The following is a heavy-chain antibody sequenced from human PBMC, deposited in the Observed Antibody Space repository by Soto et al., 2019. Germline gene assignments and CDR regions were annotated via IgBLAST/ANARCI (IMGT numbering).Heavy chain of an antibody. Sequence: ASVKVSCKASGYIFSDYYMHWVRQAPGQGLECMGWNNPNSGDTIYAQKFQGRVTVTGDPSISTAYMELSRLTSDDTAVYYCVRGRAVAGINDEAFDLWGQGTMVT. CDR1: GYIFSDYY. J-gene: IGHJ3*01. CDR2: NNPNSGDT. CDR3: VRGRAVAGINDEAFDL. D-gene: IGHD6-19*01. V-gene: IGHV1-2*02.